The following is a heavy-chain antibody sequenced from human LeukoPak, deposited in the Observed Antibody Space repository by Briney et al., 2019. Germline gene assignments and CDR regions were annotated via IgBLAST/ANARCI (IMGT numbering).Heavy chain of an antibody. CDR3: ARDPGNGYNDY. CDR2: ISYDGSNK. D-gene: IGHD5-12*01. Sequence: PGRSLRLSCAASGFTFSSYAMHWVRQAPGKGLEWVAVISYDGSNKYYADSVKGRFTISRDNSKNTLYLQMNSLRAEDTAVYYCARDPGNGYNDYWGQGTLVTVSS. V-gene: IGHV3-30*04. J-gene: IGHJ4*02. CDR1: GFTFSSYA.